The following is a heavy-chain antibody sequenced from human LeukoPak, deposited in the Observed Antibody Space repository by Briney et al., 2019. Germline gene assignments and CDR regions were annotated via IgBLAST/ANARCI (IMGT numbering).Heavy chain of an antibody. CDR2: ISSSSSYI. Sequence: PGGSLRLSCAASGFTFSSYSMNWVRQAPGKGLEWVSSISSSSSYIYYADSVKGRFTISRDNAKNSLYLQMNSLRAEDTAVYYCATEVSGSYYRFGFDYWGQGTLVTVSS. V-gene: IGHV3-21*01. D-gene: IGHD1-26*01. J-gene: IGHJ4*02. CDR1: GFTFSSYS. CDR3: ATEVSGSYYRFGFDY.